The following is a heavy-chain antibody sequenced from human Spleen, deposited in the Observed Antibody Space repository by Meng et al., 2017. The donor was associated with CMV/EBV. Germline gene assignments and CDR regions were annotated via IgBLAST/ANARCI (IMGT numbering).Heavy chain of an antibody. CDR2: IYYSGST. CDR1: GGSVSSGGYY. D-gene: IGHD2-2*01. Sequence: SETLSLTCTVSGGSVSSGGYYWSWIRQPPGKGLEWIAYIYYSGSTNYNPSLKSRVTISVDTSKNQFSLNLSSVTAADTAVYYCARGTADIVVVPRFDPWGQGTLVTVSS. CDR3: ARGTADIVVVPRFDP. V-gene: IGHV4-61*08. J-gene: IGHJ5*02.